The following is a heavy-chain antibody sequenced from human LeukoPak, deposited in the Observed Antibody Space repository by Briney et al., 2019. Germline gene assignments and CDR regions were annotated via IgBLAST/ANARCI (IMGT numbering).Heavy chain of an antibody. V-gene: IGHV3-23*01. Sequence: PGGSLRLSCAASGFTFSSYWMTWVRQAPGKGLEWVSSIYGSGGRTYYADSVKGRFTISRDNSKNTLYLQMNSLRAEDTAVYYCAKGPDGSGSYVWFDPWGQGTLVTVSS. CDR3: AKGPDGSGSYVWFDP. CDR2: IYGSGGRT. CDR1: GFTFSSYW. D-gene: IGHD3-10*01. J-gene: IGHJ5*02.